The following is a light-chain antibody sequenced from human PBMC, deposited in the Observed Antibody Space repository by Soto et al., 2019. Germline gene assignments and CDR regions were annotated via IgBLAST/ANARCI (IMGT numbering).Light chain of an antibody. CDR1: QSVSSN. V-gene: IGKV3-15*01. Sequence: EIVMTQSPATLSVSPGERATLSCRASQSVSSNLAWYQQKPGQAPRLLIYGASTRATGIPARFSGSGSGTEFTLTISSLQSEDFAVYYCQHYYTAPYTFGQGTRLGIK. CDR2: GAS. CDR3: QHYYTAPYT. J-gene: IGKJ2*01.